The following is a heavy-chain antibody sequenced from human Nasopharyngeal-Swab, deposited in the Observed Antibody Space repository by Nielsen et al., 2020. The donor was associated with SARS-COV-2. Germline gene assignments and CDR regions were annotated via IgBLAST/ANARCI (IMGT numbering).Heavy chain of an antibody. CDR3: AGGGYCSGGSCYSFDAFDI. D-gene: IGHD2-15*01. Sequence: ASVKVSCKASGYTFTSYDINWVRQATGQGLEWMGWMNPNSGNTGYAQKFQGRVTMTRNTSISTAYMEPSRLRSDDTAVYYCAGGGYCSGGSCYSFDAFDIWGQGTMVTVSS. CDR1: GYTFTSYD. V-gene: IGHV1-8*01. CDR2: MNPNSGNT. J-gene: IGHJ3*02.